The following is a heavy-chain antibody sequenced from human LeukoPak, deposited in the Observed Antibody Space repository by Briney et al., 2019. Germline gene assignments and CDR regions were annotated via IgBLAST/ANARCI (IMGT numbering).Heavy chain of an antibody. CDR3: ARDGYSSGWLWWYFDY. Sequence: ASVKVSCKASGFTFTSYGISWVRQAPGQELEWMGWISAYNGNTNYAQKLQGRVTMTTDTSTSTAYMELRSLRSDDTAVYYCARDGYSSGWLWWYFDYWGQGTLVTVSS. V-gene: IGHV1-18*01. CDR1: GFTFTSYG. J-gene: IGHJ4*02. D-gene: IGHD6-19*01. CDR2: ISAYNGNT.